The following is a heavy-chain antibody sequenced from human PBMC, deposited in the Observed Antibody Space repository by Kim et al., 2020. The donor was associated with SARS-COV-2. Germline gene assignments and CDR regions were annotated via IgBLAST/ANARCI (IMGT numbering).Heavy chain of an antibody. CDR1: GFTVSSNY. J-gene: IGHJ6*02. Sequence: GGSLRLSCAASGFTVSSNYMSWVRQAPGKGLEWVSVIYSGGSTYYADSVKGRFTISRDNSKNTLYLQMNSLRAEDTAVYYCARDRRRPPVYGMDVWGQGTTVTVSS. CDR3: ARDRRRPPVYGMDV. V-gene: IGHV3-53*01. CDR2: IYSGGST.